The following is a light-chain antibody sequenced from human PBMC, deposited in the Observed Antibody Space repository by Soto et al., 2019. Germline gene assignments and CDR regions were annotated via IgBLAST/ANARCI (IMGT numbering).Light chain of an antibody. CDR1: QSVLYSSNNKNY. V-gene: IGKV4-1*01. CDR2: WAS. Sequence: DIVMTQSPDSLAVSLGERATINCKSSQSVLYSSNNKNYIAWYQQRPGQPPKLLIYWASTRESGVPDRFSGSGSGTDFTLTITSLHAEDVAVYYCQQYESTPPTCGQGTKLEIK. J-gene: IGKJ2*01. CDR3: QQYESTPPT.